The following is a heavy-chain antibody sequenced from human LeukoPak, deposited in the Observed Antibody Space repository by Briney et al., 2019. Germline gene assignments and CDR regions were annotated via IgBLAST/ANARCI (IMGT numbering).Heavy chain of an antibody. CDR1: GFTFSSYW. V-gene: IGHV3-7*01. Sequence: GGSLRLSCVASGFTFSSYWMTWVRQAPGKGLEWVANIKTDGSQIYYVDSVKGRFTISRDNAKNSLYLQMNSLRAEDTAVYYCARTQWLVRGGPFDYWGQGTLVTVSS. CDR3: ARTQWLVRGGPFDY. J-gene: IGHJ4*02. CDR2: IKTDGSQI. D-gene: IGHD6-19*01.